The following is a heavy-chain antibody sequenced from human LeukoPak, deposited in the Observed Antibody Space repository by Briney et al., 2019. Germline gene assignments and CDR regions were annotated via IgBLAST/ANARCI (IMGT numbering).Heavy chain of an antibody. Sequence: GGSLTLSCVASGFTFSSYGMHWVRQPPGKGLEWVAFIRYDGRDKYYADSVKGRFTISRDNSKNTLYLQMNSLRPEDTAVYYCAMLDIELTGEVDYRGQGTLVTVSS. J-gene: IGHJ4*02. CDR1: GFTFSSYG. D-gene: IGHD5-12*01. V-gene: IGHV3-30*02. CDR2: IRYDGRDK. CDR3: AMLDIELTGEVDY.